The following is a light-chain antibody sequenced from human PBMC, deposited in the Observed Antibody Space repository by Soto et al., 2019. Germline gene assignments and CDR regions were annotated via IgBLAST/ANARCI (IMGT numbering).Light chain of an antibody. V-gene: IGLV2-23*02. Sequence: QSALTQPASVSGSPGQSITISCTGTSSDVGNYNLVSWYQQHPGKAPKLMIYEVSKRPSGVSTRFSGSKSGNTASLTISGLQAEDAADYFFCSYAGSNTFVVIGGGTKLTVL. CDR2: EVS. CDR1: SSDVGNYNL. CDR3: CSYAGSNTFVV. J-gene: IGLJ3*02.